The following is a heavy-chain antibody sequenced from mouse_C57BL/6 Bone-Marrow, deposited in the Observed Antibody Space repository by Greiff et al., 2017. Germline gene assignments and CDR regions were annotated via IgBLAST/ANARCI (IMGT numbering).Heavy chain of an antibody. V-gene: IGHV1-5*01. CDR2: IYPGNSDT. CDR1: GYTFTSYW. D-gene: IGHD1-1*01. Sequence: EVQLQQSGTVLARPGASVKMSCKTSGYTFTSYWMHWVKQRPGQGLEWIGAIYPGNSDTSYNQKFKGKAKLTAVTSASTAYMELSSLTNEDSAVYYCTIYYYGSSYFDYWGQGTTLTVSS. J-gene: IGHJ2*01. CDR3: TIYYYGSSYFDY.